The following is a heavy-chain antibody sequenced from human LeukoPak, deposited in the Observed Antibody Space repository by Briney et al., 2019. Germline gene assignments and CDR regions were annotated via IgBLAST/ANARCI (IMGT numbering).Heavy chain of an antibody. CDR3: ARDMGPYGMDV. V-gene: IGHV1-18*01. CDR1: GYTFTSYG. Sequence: ASVKVSCKASGYTFTSYGISWVRQAPGQGLEWMGWISAYNGNTNYAQKLQGRVTMTTDTSTSTAYTELRSLRSDDTAVYYCARDMGPYGMDVWGQGTTVTVSS. J-gene: IGHJ6*02. CDR2: ISAYNGNT.